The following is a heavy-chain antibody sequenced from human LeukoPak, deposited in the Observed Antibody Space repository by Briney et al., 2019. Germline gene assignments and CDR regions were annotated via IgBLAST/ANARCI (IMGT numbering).Heavy chain of an antibody. Sequence: GGSLRLSCAASGFTCSNAWMSWVRQAPGKGLEWVGRIKSKTDGGTTDYAAPVKGRFTISRDDSKNTLYLQMNSLKTEDTAVYYCTTDTAYCGGDCYLFWGQGTLVTVSS. CDR3: TTDTAYCGGDCYLF. D-gene: IGHD2-21*01. J-gene: IGHJ4*02. V-gene: IGHV3-15*01. CDR2: IKSKTDGGTT. CDR1: GFTCSNAW.